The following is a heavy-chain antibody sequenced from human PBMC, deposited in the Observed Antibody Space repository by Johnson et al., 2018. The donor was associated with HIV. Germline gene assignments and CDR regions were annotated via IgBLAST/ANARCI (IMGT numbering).Heavy chain of an antibody. V-gene: IGHV3-66*01. CDR1: GFTVSNNY. Sequence: VQLVESGGGLVKPGGSLRLSCAASGFTVSNNYMTWVRQGPGKGLEWVSVINSGGGTYYADSVTGRFTISRDNSKNTLYLQMNSLRAEDTAVYFCARGCRDGYTCDVFDVWGQGTRVTVSS. CDR2: INSGGGT. J-gene: IGHJ3*01. D-gene: IGHD5-24*01. CDR3: ARGCRDGYTCDVFDV.